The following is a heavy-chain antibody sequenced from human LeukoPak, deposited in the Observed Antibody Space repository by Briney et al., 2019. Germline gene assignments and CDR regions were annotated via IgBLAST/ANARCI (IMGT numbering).Heavy chain of an antibody. CDR2: ISSSSSYI. D-gene: IGHD3-10*01. CDR1: GFTFSSYS. J-gene: IGHJ1*01. Sequence: GGSLRPSCAASGFTFSSYSMNWVRQAPGKGLEWVSSISSSSSYIYYADSVKGRFTISRDNAKNSLYLQMNSLRAEDTAVYYCVYGSSGYFQHWGQGTLVTVSS. CDR3: VYGSSGYFQH. V-gene: IGHV3-21*01.